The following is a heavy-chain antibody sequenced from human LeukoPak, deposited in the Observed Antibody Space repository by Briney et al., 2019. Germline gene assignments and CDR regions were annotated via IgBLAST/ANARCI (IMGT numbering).Heavy chain of an antibody. J-gene: IGHJ4*02. V-gene: IGHV3-23*01. CDR3: AKDRGVWFGEFGLFDY. Sequence: GGSLRLSSAASGFTFSSFAMSWVRQAPGKGLEWVSTISGSGAGTYYADSVKGRFTISRDNSKNTLYLHMNSLRAEDTAVYYCAKDRGVWFGEFGLFDYWGQGTLVTVSS. D-gene: IGHD3-10*01. CDR2: ISGSGAGT. CDR1: GFTFSSFA.